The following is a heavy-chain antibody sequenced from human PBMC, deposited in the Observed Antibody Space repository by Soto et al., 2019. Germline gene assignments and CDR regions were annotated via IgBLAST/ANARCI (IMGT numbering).Heavy chain of an antibody. V-gene: IGHV2-5*02. CDR3: VHKVLREAAFDY. J-gene: IGHJ4*02. CDR2: IYWDDDK. Sequence: QITLTESGPTLLKPTQTLTLTCTFSGFSLSTSGVGVGWIRQPPGKALEWLALIYWDDDKLYSPSLKSSLSITKDTSKNQVVLTMTNMDPVDTATYYGVHKVLREAAFDYWGQGTLVTVSS. CDR1: GFSLSTSGVG. D-gene: IGHD3-10*01.